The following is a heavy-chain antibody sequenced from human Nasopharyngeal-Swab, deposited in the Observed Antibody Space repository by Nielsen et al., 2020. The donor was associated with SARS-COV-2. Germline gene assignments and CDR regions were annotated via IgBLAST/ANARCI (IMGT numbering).Heavy chain of an antibody. J-gene: IGHJ3*02. CDR2: ISWNSGSI. CDR3: AKVYSGMGFGIPGAFDI. CDR1: GFTFDDYA. Sequence: GGSLRLSCAASGFTFDDYAMHWVRQAPGKGREWVSGISWNSGSIGYADPVKGRFTISRDKAKNHLYLQMNSRRAEDTAVYYCAKVYSGMGFGIPGAFDIWGQGTMVTVSS. D-gene: IGHD3-10*01. V-gene: IGHV3-9*01.